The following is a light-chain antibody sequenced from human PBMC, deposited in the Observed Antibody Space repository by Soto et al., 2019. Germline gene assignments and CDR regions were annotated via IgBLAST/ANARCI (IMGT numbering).Light chain of an antibody. CDR1: QSISSY. V-gene: IGKV1-39*01. Sequence: DIQMTQSPSSLSASVGDRVTITCRASQSISSYLNWYQQKPGKAPKLLIYAASSLQSGVPSRFSGSGSGTDFXXXIXXLQPXDFATYYCQQSYSTAMYTFGQGTKLEIK. CDR3: QQSYSTAMYT. CDR2: AAS. J-gene: IGKJ2*01.